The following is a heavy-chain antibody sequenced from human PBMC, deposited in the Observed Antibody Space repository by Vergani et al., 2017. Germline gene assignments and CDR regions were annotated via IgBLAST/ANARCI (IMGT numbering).Heavy chain of an antibody. V-gene: IGHV4-34*01. CDR2: IDHTGRP. Sequence: QVQLQQWGGGLLKPSETLSLTCVVNGGSFTSYHWTWIRQSPGEGLEWVGDIDHTGRPDYNPSLKSRLTMSVDKSRNQFSLTLNSVTATDTAIYFFARVNTETNGHRYYYYYMDVWGQGTAVTVS. CDR1: GGSFTSYH. J-gene: IGHJ6*03. CDR3: ARVNTETNGHRYYYYYMDV. D-gene: IGHD4-11*01.